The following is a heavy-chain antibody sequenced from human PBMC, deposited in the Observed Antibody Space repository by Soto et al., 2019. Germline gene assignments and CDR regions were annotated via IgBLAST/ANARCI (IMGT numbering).Heavy chain of an antibody. CDR1: GFTFSSYA. D-gene: IGHD6-13*01. CDR3: AKPGYSSSWYHSDSTNFDY. V-gene: IGHV3-23*01. J-gene: IGHJ4*02. CDR2: ISGSGGST. Sequence: EVQLLESGGGLVQPGGSLRLSCAASGFTFSSYAMSWVRQAPGKGLEWVSAISGSGGSTYYADSVKGRFTISRDNSKNTLYLQMNSLRAEDTAVYYCAKPGYSSSWYHSDSTNFDYWGQGTLVTVSS.